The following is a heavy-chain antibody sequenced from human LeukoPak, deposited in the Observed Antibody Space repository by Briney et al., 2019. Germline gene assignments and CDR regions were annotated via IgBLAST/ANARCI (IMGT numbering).Heavy chain of an antibody. D-gene: IGHD3-10*01. J-gene: IGHJ3*01. CDR1: GGSISSDIW. V-gene: IGHV4-4*02. CDR3: TGSFQI. Sequence: SETLSLTCAVFGGSISSDIWWTWVRQPPGKGLEWIGETHHSGSANYNPSLKSRVTISIDKSKNQISLKLSSVSAADTAVYYCTGSFQIWGQGTMVTVSS. CDR2: THHSGSA.